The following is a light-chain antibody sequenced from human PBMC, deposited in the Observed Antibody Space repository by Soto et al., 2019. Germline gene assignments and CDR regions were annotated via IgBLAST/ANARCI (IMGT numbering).Light chain of an antibody. CDR1: SSNIESNT. CDR2: SNN. Sequence: QAVVTQPPSASGTPGQRVTISCSGSSSNIESNTVNWYQQLPGTAPKLLIYSNNQRPSGVPDRFSGSKSGTSASLAISGLQSEDEADYYCAAWDDSLNAVYVFGTGTKLTVL. CDR3: AAWDDSLNAVYV. J-gene: IGLJ1*01. V-gene: IGLV1-44*01.